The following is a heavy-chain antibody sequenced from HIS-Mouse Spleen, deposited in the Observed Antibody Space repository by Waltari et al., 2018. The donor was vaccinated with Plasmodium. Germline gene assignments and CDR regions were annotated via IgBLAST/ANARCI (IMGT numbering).Heavy chain of an antibody. J-gene: IGHJ4*02. V-gene: IGHV4-39*07. CDR2: IYYSGST. CDR1: CGSISRSSYY. D-gene: IGHD1-7*01. Sequence: QLQLQESGPGLVKPSATLSLPCTFPCGSISRSSYYWGWIRQPPGKGREWIGSIYYSGSTYYNPSLKSRVTISVDTSKNQFSLKLSSVTAADTAVYYCARDRITGTSYFDYWGQGTLVTVSS. CDR3: ARDRITGTSYFDY.